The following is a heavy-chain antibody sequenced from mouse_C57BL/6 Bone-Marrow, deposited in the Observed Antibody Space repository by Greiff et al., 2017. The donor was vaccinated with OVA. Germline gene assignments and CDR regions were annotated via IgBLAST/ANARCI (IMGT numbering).Heavy chain of an antibody. D-gene: IGHD2-2*01. J-gene: IGHJ4*01. Sequence: VQLQQPGAELVKPGASVKLSCKASGYTFTSYWMHWVKQRPGQGLEWIGMIHPNSGSTNYNEKFQSTATLTVDNSSSTAYMQLSSLTSEDSAVYYCAFPGFPYAMDYWGQGTSVTVAS. CDR3: AFPGFPYAMDY. CDR1: GYTFTSYW. CDR2: IHPNSGST. V-gene: IGHV1-64*01.